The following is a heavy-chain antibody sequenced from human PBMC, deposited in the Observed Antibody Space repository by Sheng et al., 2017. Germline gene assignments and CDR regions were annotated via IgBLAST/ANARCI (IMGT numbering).Heavy chain of an antibody. Sequence: EVQLVESGGGLVQPGGSLRLSCAASGFTFSSYWMSWVRQAPGKGLEWVANIKQDGSEKYYVDSMKGRFTISRDNAKNSLYLQMNSLRAEDTAVYYCAREAIAVSGSAFDYWGQGTLVTSPQ. CDR3: AREAIAVSGSAFDY. D-gene: IGHD6-19*01. V-gene: IGHV3-7*01. CDR2: IKQDGSEK. J-gene: IGHJ4*02. CDR1: GFTFSSYW.